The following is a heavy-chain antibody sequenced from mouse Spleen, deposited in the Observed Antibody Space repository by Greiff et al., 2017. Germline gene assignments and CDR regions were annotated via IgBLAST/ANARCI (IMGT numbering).Heavy chain of an antibody. D-gene: IGHD2-4*01. V-gene: IGHV1-61*01. Sequence: QVQLKQPGAELVRPGSSVKLSCKASGYTFTSYWMDWVKQRPGQGLEWIGNIYPSDSETHYNQKFKDKATLTVDKSSSTAYMQLSSLTSEDSAVYYCARGMITDYFDYWGQGTTLTVSS. CDR1: GYTFTSYW. CDR2: IYPSDSET. CDR3: ARGMITDYFDY. J-gene: IGHJ2*01.